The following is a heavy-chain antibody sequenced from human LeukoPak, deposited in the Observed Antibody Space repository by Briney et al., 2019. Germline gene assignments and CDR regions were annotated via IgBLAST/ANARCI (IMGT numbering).Heavy chain of an antibody. Sequence: SETLSLTCAVYGGSFSGYYWSWIRQPPGKGLEWIGEINHSGSTNCNPSLKSRVTISVDTSKNQFSLKLSSVTAADTAVYYCASGGSYVHGLDVWGQGTTVTVSS. CDR2: INHSGST. V-gene: IGHV4-34*01. D-gene: IGHD1-26*01. J-gene: IGHJ6*02. CDR1: GGSFSGYY. CDR3: ASGGSYVHGLDV.